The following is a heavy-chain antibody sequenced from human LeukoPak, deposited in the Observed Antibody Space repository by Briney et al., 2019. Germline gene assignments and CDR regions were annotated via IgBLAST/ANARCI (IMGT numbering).Heavy chain of an antibody. CDR2: IRSKANSYAT. D-gene: IGHD3-22*01. CDR1: GFTFSGSA. CDR3: TRHLDTYYYDSSLD. V-gene: IGHV3-73*01. Sequence: GGSLRLSCAASGFTFSGSAMHWVRQASGKGLEWVGRIRSKANSYATAYAASVKGRFTISKEDSKNTAYLQMNSLKTEDTAVYYCTRHLDTYYYDSSLDWGQGTLVTVSS. J-gene: IGHJ4*02.